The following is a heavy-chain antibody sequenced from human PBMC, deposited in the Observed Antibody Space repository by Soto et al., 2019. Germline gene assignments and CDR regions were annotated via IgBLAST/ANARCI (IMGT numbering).Heavy chain of an antibody. CDR1: GYTFTSYA. Sequence: ASVKVSCKASGYTFTSYAMHWVRQAPGQRLEWMGWINAGNGNTKYSQKFQGRVTITRDTSASTAYMELSSLRAEDTAVYYCARDDYGDYGLDYWGQGTLVTVPQ. D-gene: IGHD4-17*01. CDR2: INAGNGNT. J-gene: IGHJ4*02. CDR3: ARDDYGDYGLDY. V-gene: IGHV1-3*01.